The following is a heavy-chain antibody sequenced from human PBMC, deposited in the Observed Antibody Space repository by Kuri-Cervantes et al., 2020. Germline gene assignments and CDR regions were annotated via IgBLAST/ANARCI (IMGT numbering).Heavy chain of an antibody. V-gene: IGHV3-23*01. J-gene: IGHJ4*02. D-gene: IGHD6-19*01. CDR1: GFTFSDYY. Sequence: GGSLRLSYAASGFTFSDYYMSWIRQAPGKGLEWVSGISGSGDSTYSADSVKGRFTISRDNSENTLYLQMNSLRAEDTAVYYCAKFRGTGWYTLFDYWGQGTLVTVSS. CDR3: AKFRGTGWYTLFDY. CDR2: ISGSGDST.